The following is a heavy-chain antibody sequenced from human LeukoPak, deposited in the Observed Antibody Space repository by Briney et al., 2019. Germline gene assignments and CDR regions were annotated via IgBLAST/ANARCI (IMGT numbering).Heavy chain of an antibody. CDR2: INTNTGNP. V-gene: IGHV7-4-1*02. CDR1: GYTFTGYY. D-gene: IGHD3-10*01. CDR3: AQFGGATQNY. J-gene: IGHJ4*02. Sequence: ASVKVSCKASGYTFTGYYMHWVRQAPGQGLEWMGWINTNTGNPTYAQGFTGRFVFSLDTSVSTAYLQISSLKAEDTAVYYCAQFGGATQNYWGQGTLVTVSS.